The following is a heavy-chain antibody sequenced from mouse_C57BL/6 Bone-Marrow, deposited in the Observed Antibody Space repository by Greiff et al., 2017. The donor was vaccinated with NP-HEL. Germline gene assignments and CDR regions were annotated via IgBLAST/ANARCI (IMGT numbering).Heavy chain of an antibody. Sequence: QVQLKQPGTELVKPGTSVKLSCTSSGYTFTSYWMHWVKQRPGPGLEWIGNINPSNGGPNYNEKFKSKATLTVDKSSSTAYMQLSSLTSDDSAVYYCAREGRWVRRGYWYFDVWDTGTTVTVSS. D-gene: IGHD2-2*01. V-gene: IGHV1-53*01. J-gene: IGHJ1*03. CDR3: AREGRWVRRGYWYFDV. CDR2: INPSNGGP. CDR1: GYTFTSYW.